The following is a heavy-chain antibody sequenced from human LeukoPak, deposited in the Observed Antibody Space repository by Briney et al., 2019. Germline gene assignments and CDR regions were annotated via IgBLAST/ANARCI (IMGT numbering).Heavy chain of an antibody. D-gene: IGHD1-26*01. V-gene: IGHV4-34*01. CDR1: GGSFSGYY. CDR2: INHSGST. CDR3: AREGWGGSYYTFFDY. Sequence: SETLSLTCAVYGGSFSGYYWSWIRPPPGKGLEWIGEINHSGSTNYNPSLKSRVTISVDTSKNQFSLKLSSVTAADTAVYYCAREGWGGSYYTFFDYWGQGTLVTVSS. J-gene: IGHJ4*02.